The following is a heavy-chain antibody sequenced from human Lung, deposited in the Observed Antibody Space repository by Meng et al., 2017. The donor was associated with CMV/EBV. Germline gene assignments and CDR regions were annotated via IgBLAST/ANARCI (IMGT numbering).Heavy chain of an antibody. CDR3: TTGGGGSHGYPYYFDY. J-gene: IGHJ4*02. CDR2: IRSEGYGGTR. D-gene: IGHD5-18*01. V-gene: IGHV3-49*04. CDR1: GFNFVDYA. Sequence: GGSLRLXCTASGFNFVDYAMSWVRQAPGKGPEWLGFIRSEGYGGTREYAASVKGRFTISRDDSKSIAYLQMDSLNTEDTALYYCTTGGGGSHGYPYYFDYWGQGELVTVSS.